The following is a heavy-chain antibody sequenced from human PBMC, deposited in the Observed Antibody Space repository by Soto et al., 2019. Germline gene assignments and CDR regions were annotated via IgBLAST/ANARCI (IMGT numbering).Heavy chain of an antibody. Sequence: SETLSLTCTVSGGSISSGDYYWSWIRQPPGKGLEWIGYIYYSGSTYYNPSLKSRVTISVDTSKNQFSLKLSSVTAADTAVYYCARQGFRYGMDFWGQGTTVTASS. CDR1: GGSISSGDYY. CDR3: ARQGFRYGMDF. V-gene: IGHV4-30-4*01. J-gene: IGHJ6*02. CDR2: IYYSGST.